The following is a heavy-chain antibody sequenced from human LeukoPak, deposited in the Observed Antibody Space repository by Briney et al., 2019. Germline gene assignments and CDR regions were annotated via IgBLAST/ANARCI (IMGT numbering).Heavy chain of an antibody. V-gene: IGHV4-39*01. CDR2: ISYSGST. D-gene: IGHD3-9*01. Sequence: SETLSLTCTVSGGSISSSSYYWGWIRQPPGKGLEWIGSISYSGSTYYNPSVRSRVTISVDTSKNQFSLKLRSVTAADTAVYYCARHRRLRYFDWSWGQGTLVTVSS. CDR1: GGSISSSSYY. CDR3: ARHRRLRYFDWS. J-gene: IGHJ4*02.